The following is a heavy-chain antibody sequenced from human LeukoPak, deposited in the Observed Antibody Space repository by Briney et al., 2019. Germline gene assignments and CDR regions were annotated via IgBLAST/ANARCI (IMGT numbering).Heavy chain of an antibody. J-gene: IGHJ5*02. CDR3: AKARDFDFWSGYSNWFDP. V-gene: IGHV3-23*01. Sequence: PGGSLRLSCAASGFTFSTYAMIWVHQAPGKGLEWVSGISGSGSSTYSADSVKGRILISRDNSKNTLYLQMNGLRAEDTAVYYCAKARDFDFWSGYSNWFDPWGQGTLVTVSS. CDR2: ISGSGSST. CDR1: GFTFSTYA. D-gene: IGHD3-3*01.